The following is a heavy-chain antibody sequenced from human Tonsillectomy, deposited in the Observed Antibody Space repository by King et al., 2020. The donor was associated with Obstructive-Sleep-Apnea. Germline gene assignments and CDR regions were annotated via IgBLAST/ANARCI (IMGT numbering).Heavy chain of an antibody. CDR3: AREGSDGYNYFDY. J-gene: IGHJ4*02. D-gene: IGHD5-24*01. Sequence: QLQESGPGLMKPSETLSLTCTVSGGSVSNYYWNWIRQPPGKRLEWIANVQSGGTTYYNPSLRSRVTISLDMSENKFSLRVTAVTTADTAVYYCAREGSDGYNYFDYWGKGTLVTVSS. CDR1: GGSVSNYY. CDR2: VQSGGTT. V-gene: IGHV4-59*02.